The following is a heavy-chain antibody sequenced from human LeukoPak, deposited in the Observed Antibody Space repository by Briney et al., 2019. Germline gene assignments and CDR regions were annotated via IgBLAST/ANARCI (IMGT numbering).Heavy chain of an antibody. CDR3: ARDRRGGNSYFGY. Sequence: GGSLRLSCAASGFTFSSYGMHWVRQAPGKGLEWVAVIWYDGSNKYYADSVKGRFTISRDNSKNTLYLQMNSLRAEDTAVYYCARDRRGGNSYFGYWGQGTLVTVSS. V-gene: IGHV3-33*01. D-gene: IGHD5-18*01. J-gene: IGHJ4*02. CDR2: IWYDGSNK. CDR1: GFTFSSYG.